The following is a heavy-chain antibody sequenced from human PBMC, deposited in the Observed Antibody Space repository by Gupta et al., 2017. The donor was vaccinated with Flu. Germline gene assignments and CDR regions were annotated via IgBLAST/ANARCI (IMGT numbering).Heavy chain of an antibody. D-gene: IGHD3-10*01. CDR3: ARVKDRGSDGMDV. Sequence: VQQAPGKGLAWMGFVDPDDGETKYGEKFQGRVTITADTSTDTAYMELNSLRSEDTAVYYCARVKDRGSDGMDVWGQGTPVTVSS. J-gene: IGHJ6*02. CDR2: VDPDDGET. V-gene: IGHV1-69-2*01.